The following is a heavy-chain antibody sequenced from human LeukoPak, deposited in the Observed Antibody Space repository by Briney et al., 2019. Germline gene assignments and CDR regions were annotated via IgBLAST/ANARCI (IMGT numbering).Heavy chain of an antibody. D-gene: IGHD1-26*01. CDR1: GYTFTGYY. CDR2: INPNSGGT. V-gene: IGHV1-2*06. CDR3: ARATRSRRWELPAYFDY. Sequence: GASVKVSCKXSGYTFTGYYMHWVRQAPGQGLGWMGRINPNSGGTNYAQKFQGRVTMTRDTSISTAYMELSRLRSDDTAVYYCARATRSRRWELPAYFDYWGQGTLVTVSS. J-gene: IGHJ4*02.